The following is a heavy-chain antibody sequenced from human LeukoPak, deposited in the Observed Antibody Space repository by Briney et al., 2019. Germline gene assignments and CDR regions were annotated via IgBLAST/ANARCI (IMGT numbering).Heavy chain of an antibody. V-gene: IGHV3-21*01. Sequence: GGSLRLSCAASGFTFSSYSMNWVRQAPGKGLEWVSSISSSSSYIYYADSFKGRFTISRDTAKNSLYLQMNILRVEDTAVYYCARPETEGEISGAWGYWGQGTLVTVSS. CDR2: ISSSSSYI. J-gene: IGHJ4*02. CDR3: ARPETEGEISGAWGY. CDR1: GFTFSSYS. D-gene: IGHD3-16*01.